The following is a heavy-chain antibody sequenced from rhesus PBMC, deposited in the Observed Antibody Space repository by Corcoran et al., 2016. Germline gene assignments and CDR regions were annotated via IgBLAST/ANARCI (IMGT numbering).Heavy chain of an antibody. D-gene: IGHD6-25*01. CDR2: SYLDDDK. V-gene: IGHV2-174*01. CDR3: ARGTAAAFDY. J-gene: IGHJ4*01. CDR1: GFSIRTSGLG. Sequence: QVTLKESGPALVKPTQTLTLTCTFSGFSIRTSGLGVVWNRQPPGKALEWLALSYLDDDKYYSTSLKSRRTISKDTSKNQVVLTMTNMDPVDTDTYYGARGTAAAFDYWGQGVLVTVSS.